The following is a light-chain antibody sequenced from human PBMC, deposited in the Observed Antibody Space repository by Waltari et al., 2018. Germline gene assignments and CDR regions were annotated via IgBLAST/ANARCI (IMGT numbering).Light chain of an antibody. Sequence: QSALTQPRSVSGSPGQSVAISCTGTSRDVGGYNYVSWYQQHPGKVPKVVIYDVSKRPSVVPDRFSGSKSGNTASLTISGLQADDEADYYCCSYAGSYIVFGAGTKVTVL. CDR3: CSYAGSYIV. CDR1: SRDVGGYNY. CDR2: DVS. V-gene: IGLV2-11*01. J-gene: IGLJ1*01.